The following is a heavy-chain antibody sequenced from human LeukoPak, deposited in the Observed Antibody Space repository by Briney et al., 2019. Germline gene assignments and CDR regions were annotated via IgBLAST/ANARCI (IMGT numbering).Heavy chain of an antibody. D-gene: IGHD6-19*01. Sequence: ASVKVSCKASGYTFTDYYMHWVRQAPGQGLEWMGRINPKSGGTSFAQKFQGRVTMTRDTSISTAYMELRSLRSDDTAVYYCASRSGWYGGDAFDIWGQGTMVTVSS. CDR1: GYTFTDYY. V-gene: IGHV1-2*06. CDR3: ASRSGWYGGDAFDI. J-gene: IGHJ3*02. CDR2: INPKSGGT.